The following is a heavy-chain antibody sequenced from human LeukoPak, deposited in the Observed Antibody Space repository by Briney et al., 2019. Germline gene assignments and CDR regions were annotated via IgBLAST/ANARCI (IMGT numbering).Heavy chain of an antibody. V-gene: IGHV1-46*01. Sequence: ASVKVSCKASGYTFTSYYMHWVRQAPGQGLEWMGIINPGGGSTNYAQKFQGRVTMTEDTSTDTAYMELSSLRSEDTAVYYCATDGSVLRYFDRHNWFDPWGQGTLVTVSS. J-gene: IGHJ5*02. CDR3: ATDGSVLRYFDRHNWFDP. CDR2: INPGGGST. CDR1: GYTFTSYY. D-gene: IGHD3-9*01.